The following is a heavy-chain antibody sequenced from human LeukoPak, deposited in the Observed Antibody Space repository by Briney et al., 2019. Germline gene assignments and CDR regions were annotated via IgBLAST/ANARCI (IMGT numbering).Heavy chain of an antibody. D-gene: IGHD6-13*01. CDR2: IYASGST. V-gene: IGHV4-4*07. CDR1: GGSISSYY. J-gene: IGHJ4*02. CDR3: ARGRGSSWYYFDY. Sequence: SETLSLICTVSGGSISSYYWSWIRQPAGKGLEWIGRIYASGSTNYNPSLKGRVTMSVDTSKNQFSLQLRSVTAADTAVYYCARGRGSSWYYFDYWGQGTLVTVSS.